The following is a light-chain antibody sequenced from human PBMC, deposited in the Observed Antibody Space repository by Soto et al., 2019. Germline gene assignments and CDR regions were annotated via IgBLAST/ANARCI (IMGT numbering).Light chain of an antibody. J-gene: IGKJ1*01. Sequence: EIVFSPSPFTLAVSPGERANLSCRASQSVSRYLAWYQQKPGQAPRLLIYDTSKRATGIPARFSGSGSGTDFTLTISSLEPEDFAVYYCQQRSIWPWTFGQGTKVDNK. CDR2: DTS. CDR1: QSVSRY. V-gene: IGKV3-11*01. CDR3: QQRSIWPWT.